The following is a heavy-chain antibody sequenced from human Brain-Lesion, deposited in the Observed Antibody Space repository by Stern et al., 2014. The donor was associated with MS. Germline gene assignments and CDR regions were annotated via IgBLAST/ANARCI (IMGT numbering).Heavy chain of an antibody. Sequence: QVQLVESGPGLVKPSQTLSLTCTVSGGSISSGSDYWSWIRQPVGKGLEWIGRIHPSGSAFYTPSLKSRVTISTANSMNQFSLELNSATAADTAIYYCASGYRIFDYWGQGILVTVSS. CDR2: IHPSGSA. J-gene: IGHJ4*02. CDR1: GGSISSGSDY. D-gene: IGHD5-18*01. CDR3: ASGYRIFDY. V-gene: IGHV4-61*02.